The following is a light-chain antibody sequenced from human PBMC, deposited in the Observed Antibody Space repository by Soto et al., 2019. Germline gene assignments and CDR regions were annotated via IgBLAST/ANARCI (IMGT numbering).Light chain of an antibody. J-gene: IGKJ5*01. CDR3: QQRSNWPIT. V-gene: IGKV3-11*01. CDR2: DAS. Sequence: EIVLTQSPATLSLSPGERATLSCRASQSVSSYLAWYQQKPGQAPMLLIYDASNRATGIPARFSGSGSGTDFTLTLSSLEPEDFAVYYCQQRSNWPITLGEGKRREIK. CDR1: QSVSSY.